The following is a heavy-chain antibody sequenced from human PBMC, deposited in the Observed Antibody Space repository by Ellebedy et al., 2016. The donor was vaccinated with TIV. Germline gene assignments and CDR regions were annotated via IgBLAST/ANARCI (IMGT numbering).Heavy chain of an antibody. V-gene: IGHV3-30-3*01. CDR3: ARDEDYYYDSSGYYYEFNWYFDL. J-gene: IGHJ2*01. CDR1: GFTFSSYA. Sequence: GESLKISXAASGFTFSSYAMHWVRQAPGKGLEWVAVISYDGSNKYYADSVKDRFTISRDNSKNTLYLQMNSLRAEDTAVYYCARDEDYYYDSSGYYYEFNWYFDLWGRGTLVTVSS. D-gene: IGHD3-22*01. CDR2: ISYDGSNK.